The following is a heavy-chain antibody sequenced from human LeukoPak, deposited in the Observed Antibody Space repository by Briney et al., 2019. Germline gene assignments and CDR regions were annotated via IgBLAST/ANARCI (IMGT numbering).Heavy chain of an antibody. D-gene: IGHD3-22*01. CDR3: ARRSFEHSSGYYSRGAFAI. Sequence: PSETLSLTCSVSGGTISSTSYYWAWIRQPPGKGLEWIGSIYYSGSTYYNPSLKSRVIISVDTSKNQFSLKLNSVTAVDTAVYYCARRSFEHSSGYYSRGAFAIWGQGTMVTVSS. CDR1: GGTISSTSYY. J-gene: IGHJ3*02. CDR2: IYYSGST. V-gene: IGHV4-39*01.